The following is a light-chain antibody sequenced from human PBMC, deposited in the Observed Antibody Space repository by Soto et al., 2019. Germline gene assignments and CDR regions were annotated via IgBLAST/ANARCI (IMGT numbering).Light chain of an antibody. CDR2: KAS. CDR3: QQYNAHPYT. V-gene: IGKV1-5*03. CDR1: QTISSW. Sequence: DIQMTQSPSTLSGSVGDRVTITCRASQTISSWLAWYQQKPGKAPKLLIYKASTLESGVPSRFSGSGSGTEFTLTISSVQPDDFAAYYCQQYNAHPYTFGQGTKLEIK. J-gene: IGKJ2*01.